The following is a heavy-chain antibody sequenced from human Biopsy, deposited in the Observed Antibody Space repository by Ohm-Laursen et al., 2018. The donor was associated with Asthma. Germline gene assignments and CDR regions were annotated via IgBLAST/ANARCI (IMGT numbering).Heavy chain of an antibody. Sequence: GTLSLTCYVYPGSFSGFFWTWIRQSPGKGLEWIGETNERGVTNNNPSLKSRVIISIDAYWNRVSLKLTSVTAADTAVYYCARGPELDVWGQGTTVTVSS. V-gene: IGHV4-34*01. J-gene: IGHJ6*02. CDR1: PGSFSGFF. CDR3: ARGPELDV. CDR2: TNERGVT.